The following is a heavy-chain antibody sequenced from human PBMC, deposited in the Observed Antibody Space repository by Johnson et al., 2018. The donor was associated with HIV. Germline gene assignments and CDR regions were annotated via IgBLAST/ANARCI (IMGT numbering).Heavy chain of an antibody. CDR2: ISSGGNSI. J-gene: IGHJ3*01. Sequence: QVQLVESGGGLVKPGGSLRLSCAASGFTFSDYYMSWIRQAPGKGLEWVSYISSGGNSIYYADSVKGRFTISRDNAKNTMFVQMTSLRAEDTAVYYCARSGPNWAFDFWGQGTMLTVSS. D-gene: IGHD1-1*01. CDR1: GFTFSDYY. V-gene: IGHV3-11*04. CDR3: ARSGPNWAFDF.